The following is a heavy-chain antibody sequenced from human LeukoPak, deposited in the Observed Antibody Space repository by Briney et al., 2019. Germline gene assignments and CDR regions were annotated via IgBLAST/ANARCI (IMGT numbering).Heavy chain of an antibody. V-gene: IGHV1-3*01. CDR1: GYTFTIYA. Sequence: RASVSVSYKASGYTFTIYAMHWVRQAPGKRREGMGWKNDGNGNTKYSQKFQGRVTITRDTSASTAYMELSSLITEDTAVYYCARDPLRYFGIVTLSYGMDVWGKGTTVTVSS. J-gene: IGHJ6*04. CDR3: ARDPLRYFGIVTLSYGMDV. D-gene: IGHD3-9*01. CDR2: KNDGNGNT.